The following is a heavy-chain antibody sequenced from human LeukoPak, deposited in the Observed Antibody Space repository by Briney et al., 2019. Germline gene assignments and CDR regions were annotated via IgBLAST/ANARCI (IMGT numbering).Heavy chain of an antibody. Sequence: GESLKISCKGSGYSFTTSWIGWVRQMPGKGLERMGIIYPGDSDTRYSPSFQGHVTISADKSISTAYLQWSSLKASDTAMYYCARLARIAVAGTLIWGAFHIWGRGTMVTVSS. D-gene: IGHD6-19*01. J-gene: IGHJ3*02. CDR2: IYPGDSDT. CDR3: ARLARIAVAGTLIWGAFHI. CDR1: GYSFTTSW. V-gene: IGHV5-51*01.